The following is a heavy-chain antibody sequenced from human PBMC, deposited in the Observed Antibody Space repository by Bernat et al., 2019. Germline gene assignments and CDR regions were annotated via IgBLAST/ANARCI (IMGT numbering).Heavy chain of an antibody. D-gene: IGHD3-16*01. CDR3: AKVSAPYFDY. V-gene: IGHV3-23*01. CDR1: GFTFSDSG. CDR2: ISSDGENT. Sequence: DVQLMESGGDLVQPGGSLRLSCAASGFTFSDSGMSWVRLPPGKGLEWVSTISSDGENTHYAGSVQGRFTISRDNSQSTLYLQMDSLGAEDAAIYSCAKVSAPYFDYWGQGALVTVSS. J-gene: IGHJ4*02.